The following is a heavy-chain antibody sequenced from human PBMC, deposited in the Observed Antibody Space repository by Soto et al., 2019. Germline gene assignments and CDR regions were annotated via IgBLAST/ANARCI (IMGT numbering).Heavy chain of an antibody. CDR3: ARRELLGWKEGWFDP. V-gene: IGHV3-21*01. J-gene: IGHJ5*02. Sequence: EVQLVESGGGLVKPGGSLRLSCAASGFTFSSYSMNWVRQAPGKGLEWVSSISSNSSYIYYADSVKGRITISRDNAKNSLHMQMNSLRGEDTAVYYCARRELLGWKEGWFDPWGQGTLVTAFS. D-gene: IGHD1-7*01. CDR2: ISSNSSYI. CDR1: GFTFSSYS.